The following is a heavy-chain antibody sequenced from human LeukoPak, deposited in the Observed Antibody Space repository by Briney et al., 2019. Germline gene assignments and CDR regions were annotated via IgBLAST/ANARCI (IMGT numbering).Heavy chain of an antibody. J-gene: IGHJ4*02. Sequence: KPSETLSLTCAVYGGSFSGYYWSWIRQPPGKGLEWIGEINHSGSTNYNPSLKSRVTISVHTSKNQFSLKLSSVTAADTAVYYCARGHPVVAATHWDYWGQGTLVTVSS. D-gene: IGHD2-15*01. V-gene: IGHV4-34*01. CDR2: INHSGST. CDR3: ARGHPVVAATHWDY. CDR1: GGSFSGYY.